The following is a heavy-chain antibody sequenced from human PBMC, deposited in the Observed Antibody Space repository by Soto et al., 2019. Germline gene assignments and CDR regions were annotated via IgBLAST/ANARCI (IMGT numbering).Heavy chain of an antibody. CDR1: GFSFSNYE. V-gene: IGHV3-48*03. D-gene: IGHD2-2*02. CDR2: ITSSGGAV. J-gene: IGHJ4*02. CDR3: ARGDCSSTCYIGY. Sequence: VQLVESGGGLVQPGGSLRLSCAASGFSFSNYEMNWVRQAPGKGLEWISYITSSGGAVFYADSVKGRFTISRDNAKDSLFLQMNSLRVEDTAVYYCARGDCSSTCYIGYWGQGAGVTVSS.